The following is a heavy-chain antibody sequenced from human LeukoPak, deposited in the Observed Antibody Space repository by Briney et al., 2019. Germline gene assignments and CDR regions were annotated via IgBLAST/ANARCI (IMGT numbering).Heavy chain of an antibody. CDR1: GFTFSNYA. J-gene: IGHJ4*02. CDR3: ATQPCDSGSCYLGH. CDR2: IAHDGRNK. D-gene: IGHD2-15*01. V-gene: IGHV3-30-3*01. Sequence: GGSLRLSCVASGFTFSNYAMHWVRQAPGKGLEWVAVIAHDGRNKFYADSLKGRFSISRDNSMNTLYLQMNTLRTEDTAVYYCATQPCDSGSCYLGHWGLGTVVTLSS.